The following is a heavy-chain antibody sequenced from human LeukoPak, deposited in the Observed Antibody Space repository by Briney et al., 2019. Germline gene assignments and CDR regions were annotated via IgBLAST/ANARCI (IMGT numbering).Heavy chain of an antibody. Sequence: SETLSLTCAVYGGPFSGYYWSWIRQPPGKGLEWIGEINHSGSTNYNPSLKSRVTISVDTSRNQFSLKLSSVTAADTAVYYCAKGWLPSSTPFDYWGQGTLVTVSS. J-gene: IGHJ4*02. CDR2: INHSGST. CDR1: GGPFSGYY. CDR3: AKGWLPSSTPFDY. V-gene: IGHV4-34*01. D-gene: IGHD5-12*01.